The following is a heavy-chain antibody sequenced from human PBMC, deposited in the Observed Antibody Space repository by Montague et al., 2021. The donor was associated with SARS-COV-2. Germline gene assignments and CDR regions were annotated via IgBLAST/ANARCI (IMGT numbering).Heavy chain of an antibody. D-gene: IGHD6-19*01. CDR3: ARESWYSSGGRYYYGMDV. CDR1: GGSISNYY. CDR2: LYISGST. V-gene: IGHV4-4*07. J-gene: IGHJ6*02. Sequence: SETLSLTCTVSGGSISNYYWTWIRQPPGTGLEWIGRLYISGSTTYNPSLKSRVTMSVDTSKNQVSLNVTSVTAADTAIYYCARESWYSSGGRYYYGMDVWGQGTPVTVS.